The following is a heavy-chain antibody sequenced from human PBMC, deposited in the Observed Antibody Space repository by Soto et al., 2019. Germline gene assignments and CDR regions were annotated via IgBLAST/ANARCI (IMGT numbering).Heavy chain of an antibody. D-gene: IGHD1-1*01. J-gene: IGHJ4*02. Sequence: EVQLVESGGDLVQPGGSLRLSCAGSGFIFSAYWMSWVRHAPGKGLEWVAMINRGASGTHYVDSVKGQFTISRDNDKNSLYLQMSSLRVEDTALSYCATLDKAVIQNAAYWGQGTQVTVSS. CDR3: ATLDKAVIQNAAY. CDR2: INRGASGT. CDR1: GFIFSAYW. V-gene: IGHV3-7*01.